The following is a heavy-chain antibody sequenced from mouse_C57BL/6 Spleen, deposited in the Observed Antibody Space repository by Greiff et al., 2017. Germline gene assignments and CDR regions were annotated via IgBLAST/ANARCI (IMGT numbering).Heavy chain of an antibody. D-gene: IGHD1-1*01. CDR3: ARGITTVVGRNY. CDR1: GYTFTSYD. V-gene: IGHV1-85*01. Sequence: QVQLQQSGPELVKPGASVKLSCKASGYTFTSYDINWVKQRPGKGLEWIGWIYPRAGSTTYNQKFKGKATLTVDTSSSTAYMELHSLTSEYSAVYFCARGITTVVGRNYWGQGTTLTVSS. CDR2: IYPRAGST. J-gene: IGHJ2*01.